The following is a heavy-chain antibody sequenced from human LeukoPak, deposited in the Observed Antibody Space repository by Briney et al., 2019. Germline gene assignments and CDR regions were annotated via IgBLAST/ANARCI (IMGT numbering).Heavy chain of an antibody. V-gene: IGHV1-2*02. CDR1: GYTFTGYY. J-gene: IGHJ5*02. D-gene: IGHD6-13*01. Sequence: ASVKVSCKASGYTFTGYYMHWVRQAPGQGLEWMGWINPNSGGTNYAQKFQGRVTMTRDTSKNQFSLKLSSVTAADTAVYYCARDAAAGNRGVNWFDPWGQGTLVTVSS. CDR3: ARDAAAGNRGVNWFDP. CDR2: INPNSGGT.